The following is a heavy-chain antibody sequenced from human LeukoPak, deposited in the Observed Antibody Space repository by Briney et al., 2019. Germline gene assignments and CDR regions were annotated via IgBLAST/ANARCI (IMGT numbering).Heavy chain of an antibody. CDR1: GDPTNSGGYY. CDR3: ARDRRGSAWTNWFDP. Sequence: PSQTLSLTCTVSGDPTNSGGYYWSWIRQHPGKGLEWIGYIYYTGFTYYNPSLKSRLTISIDTSKNQFSLKLSSVTAADTAVYYCARDRRGSAWTNWFDPWGQGTLDTVSS. V-gene: IGHV4-31*03. CDR2: IYYTGFT. D-gene: IGHD6-25*01. J-gene: IGHJ5*02.